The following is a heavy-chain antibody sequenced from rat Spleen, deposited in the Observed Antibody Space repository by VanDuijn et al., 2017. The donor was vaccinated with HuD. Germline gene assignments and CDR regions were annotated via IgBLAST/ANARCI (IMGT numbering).Heavy chain of an antibody. J-gene: IGHJ3*01. CDR2: ISTSGGST. D-gene: IGHD1-4*01. CDR3: TRAQNYPGIRGNWFAY. CDR1: GFTFSSFP. Sequence: EVQLVESGGGLVQPGRSMKLSCAASGFTFSSFPMAWVRQAPTKGLEWVATISTSGGSTYYRDSVKGRFTISRDNAKSTLYLQMNSLRSEDTATYYCTRAQNYPGIRGNWFAYWGQGTLVTVSS. V-gene: IGHV5-46*01.